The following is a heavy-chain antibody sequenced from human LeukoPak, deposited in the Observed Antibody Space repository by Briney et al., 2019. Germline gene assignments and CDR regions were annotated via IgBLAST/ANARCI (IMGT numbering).Heavy chain of an antibody. V-gene: IGHV3-23*01. CDR3: AKVIYSSGWSYFDY. Sequence: GGSLRLSCAASGFTFSNSAMSWVRQAPGKGLEWVSTLSGSGITTYYADSVKGRFTISRDNSKNTLYLQMNSLRAEDTAVYYCAKVIYSSGWSYFDYWGHGTLVTVSS. CDR2: LSGSGITT. CDR1: GFTFSNSA. D-gene: IGHD6-19*01. J-gene: IGHJ4*01.